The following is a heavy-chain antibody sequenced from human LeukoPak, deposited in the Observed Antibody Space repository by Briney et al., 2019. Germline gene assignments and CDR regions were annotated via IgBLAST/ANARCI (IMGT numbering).Heavy chain of an antibody. CDR3: ARTPMGGHFYMDV. D-gene: IGHD2-15*01. V-gene: IGHV1-2*02. J-gene: IGHJ6*03. Sequence: ASVKVSCKASGYSFIDYYIHWVRHAPGQGLEWMGWINPNSDGRNYAQKFKDRVTMTWDTSISTAYMALSSLTSDDTAVFFCARTPMGGHFYMDVWGKGTAVTVSS. CDR2: INPNSDGR. CDR1: GYSFIDYY.